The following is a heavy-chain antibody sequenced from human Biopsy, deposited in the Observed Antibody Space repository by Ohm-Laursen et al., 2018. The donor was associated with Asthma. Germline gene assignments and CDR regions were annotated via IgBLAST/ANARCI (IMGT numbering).Heavy chain of an antibody. V-gene: IGHV3-7*01. CDR1: GFTFGDYW. D-gene: IGHD3-3*02. Sequence: GSLRLSCSASGFTFGDYWMSWVRQVPGKGLEWVANIKRDGSEKNHVDSLKGRFTISRDNAKNSLYLQMNSLRAEDTAVYYCARTFHFWSPYHAEHYQLWGQGTLVTVSS. J-gene: IGHJ1*01. CDR3: ARTFHFWSPYHAEHYQL. CDR2: IKRDGSEK.